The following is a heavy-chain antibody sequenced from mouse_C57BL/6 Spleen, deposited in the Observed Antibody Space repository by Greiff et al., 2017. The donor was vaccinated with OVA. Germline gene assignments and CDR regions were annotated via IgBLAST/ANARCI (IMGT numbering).Heavy chain of an antibody. V-gene: IGHV1-42*01. J-gene: IGHJ1*03. Sequence: EVQLQQSGPELVKPGASVKISCKASGYSFTGYYMNWVKQSPEKSLEWIGEINPSTGGTTYNQKFKAKATLTVDKSSSTAYMQLKSLTSEDSAVYYCARSRGYGYGSFDVWGTGTTVTVSS. CDR3: ARSRGYGYGSFDV. CDR1: GYSFTGYY. CDR2: INPSTGGT. D-gene: IGHD2-2*01.